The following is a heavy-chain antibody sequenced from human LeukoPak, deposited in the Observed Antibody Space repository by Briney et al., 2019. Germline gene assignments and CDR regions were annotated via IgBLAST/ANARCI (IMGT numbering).Heavy chain of an antibody. CDR3: ARDLALRYYGSGSRGAFDI. J-gene: IGHJ3*02. D-gene: IGHD3-10*01. CDR2: INSYNGNT. V-gene: IGHV1-18*01. Sequence: ASVTVSCKASGYTFITYGVIWVRQAPGQGLEWMGWINSYNGNTNYAQKLQGRVTMTTDTSTNTAYMELRSLRSDDTAVYYCARDLALRYYGSGSRGAFDIWGQGTMVTVSS. CDR1: GYTFITYG.